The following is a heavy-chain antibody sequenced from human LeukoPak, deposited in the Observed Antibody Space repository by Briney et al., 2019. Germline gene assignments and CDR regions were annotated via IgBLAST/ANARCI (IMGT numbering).Heavy chain of an antibody. CDR3: ARDPGSSSFDL. CDR2: IDQDGSVR. CDR1: GFSFSTYW. V-gene: IGHV3-7*01. Sequence: PRGSLRLSCAASGFSFSTYWMSWVRQTPEKGLEFVANIDQDGSVRNYMDSLKGRCTISRDNAKKSLYLEINSLRADDTAVYYCARDPGSSSFDLWGRGALVTVSS. J-gene: IGHJ4*02. D-gene: IGHD6-13*01.